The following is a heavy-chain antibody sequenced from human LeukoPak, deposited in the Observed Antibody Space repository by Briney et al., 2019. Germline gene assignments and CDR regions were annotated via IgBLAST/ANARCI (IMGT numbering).Heavy chain of an antibody. V-gene: IGHV5-51*01. CDR3: ARLARATAHAVLTGCYFTLV. J-gene: IGHJ6*03. Sequence: GESLSISCKGSGSRFTTYWIGWVRQLPGKGLEWMGIIYPGDSDTRYHPSFQGQVTISADKSINTAYVQWSSLKASDTAMYYCARLARATAHAVLTGCYFTLVWGKGTTGTLSS. CDR1: GSRFTTYW. CDR2: IYPGDSDT. D-gene: IGHD3-9*01.